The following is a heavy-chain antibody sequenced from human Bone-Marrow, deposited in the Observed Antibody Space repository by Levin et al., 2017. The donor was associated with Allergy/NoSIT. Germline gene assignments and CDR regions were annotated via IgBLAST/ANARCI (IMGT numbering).Heavy chain of an antibody. CDR3: ARSHVSDSRVDR. CDR1: GFSFSGYN. CDR2: IWNDGVNK. V-gene: IGHV3-33*01. J-gene: IGHJ4*02. D-gene: IGHD6-13*01. Sequence: PGGSLRLSCVVSGFSFSGYNIHWVRQVPGKGLEWVAVIWNDGVNKYYADFLKGRFTLSRDDSKNTVYLQMSSLRAEDTAVYYCARSHVSDSRVDRWGPGTLVTVSS.